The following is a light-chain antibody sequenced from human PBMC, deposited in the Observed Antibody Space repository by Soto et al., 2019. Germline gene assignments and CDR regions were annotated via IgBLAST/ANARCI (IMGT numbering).Light chain of an antibody. CDR1: SSNIGNNY. J-gene: IGLJ2*01. CDR2: YNT. CDR3: GTWDSSLSAWGV. Sequence: QSVLTQPPSVSAAPGQKVTISCSGSSSNIGNNYVSWYQQLPGTAPKLLIYYNTNRPSGIPDRFSGSKSGTSATLGITGLQTGGEDDYYCGTWDSSLSAWGVFGGGTKLTVL. V-gene: IGLV1-51*01.